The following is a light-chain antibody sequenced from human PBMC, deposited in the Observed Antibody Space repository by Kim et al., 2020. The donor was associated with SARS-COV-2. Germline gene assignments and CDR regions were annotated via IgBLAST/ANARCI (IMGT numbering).Light chain of an antibody. J-gene: IGKJ1*01. CDR1: QGIGDD. V-gene: IGKV1-17*01. CDR3: LQYNSHPLT. Sequence: ASVGERVTITCRASQGIGDDLSWYQQKPGKAPKRLIYEVSSLESGVPSRFSGSGSGTEFTLTIASLQPADFATYYCLQYNSHPLTFGQGTKVDIK. CDR2: EVS.